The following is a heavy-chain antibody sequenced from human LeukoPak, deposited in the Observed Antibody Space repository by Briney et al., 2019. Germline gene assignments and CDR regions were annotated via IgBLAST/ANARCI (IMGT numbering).Heavy chain of an antibody. V-gene: IGHV4-59*01. Sequence: TSETLSLTCTVSGGCISTYYGSWIRQPPGKGLEWIGYIYYSGNTHYNPSLKSRVTISVDTSKNQFSLKLSSVTAADTAVYYCARVGQGCFGLWGQGTLVTVSS. CDR2: IYYSGNT. CDR1: GGCISTYY. CDR3: ARVGQGCFGL. J-gene: IGHJ4*02. D-gene: IGHD4/OR15-4a*01.